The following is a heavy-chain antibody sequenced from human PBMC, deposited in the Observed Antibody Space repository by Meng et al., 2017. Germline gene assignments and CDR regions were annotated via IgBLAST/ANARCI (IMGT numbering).Heavy chain of an antibody. V-gene: IGHV4-34*01. CDR2: INHSGST. J-gene: IGHJ5*02. D-gene: IGHD3-10*01. Sequence: HLSASGAALCRPLATLSPPYACYGGSFSGYCWSWIRPPPGKGREWIGEINHSGSTNYNPSLKSRVTISVDTSKNQFSLKLSSVTAEDTAVYYCAKAVDGWFGELRDNWFDPWGQGTLVTVSS. CDR1: GGSFSGYC. CDR3: AKAVDGWFGELRDNWFDP.